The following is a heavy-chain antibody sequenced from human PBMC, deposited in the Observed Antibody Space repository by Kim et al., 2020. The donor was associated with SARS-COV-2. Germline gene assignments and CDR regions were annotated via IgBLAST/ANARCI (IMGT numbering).Heavy chain of an antibody. V-gene: IGHV4-31*03. CDR3: ARSGYPGVPAFDI. CDR2: IYYSGST. D-gene: IGHD3-22*01. J-gene: IGHJ3*02. CDR1: GGSISSGGYY. Sequence: SETLSLTCTVSGGSISSGGYYWSWISQHPGKGLEWIGYIYYSGSTYYNPSLKSRVTISVDTSKNQFSLKLSSVTAADTAVYYCARSGYPGVPAFDIWGQGTMVTVSS.